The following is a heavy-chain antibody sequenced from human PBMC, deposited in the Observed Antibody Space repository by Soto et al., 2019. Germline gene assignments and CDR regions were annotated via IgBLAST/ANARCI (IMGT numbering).Heavy chain of an antibody. J-gene: IGHJ5*02. CDR3: ARSITMVRGVIIDWFDP. CDR1: GRTFSSYA. CDR2: IIPIFGTA. D-gene: IGHD3-10*01. Sequence: AASVKVSCKASGRTFSSYAISWVRQAPGQGFEWMGGIIPIFGTANYAQKFQGRVTITADESTSTAYMELSSLRSEDTAVYYCARSITMVRGVIIDWFDPPGQGTRVTVSS. V-gene: IGHV1-69*13.